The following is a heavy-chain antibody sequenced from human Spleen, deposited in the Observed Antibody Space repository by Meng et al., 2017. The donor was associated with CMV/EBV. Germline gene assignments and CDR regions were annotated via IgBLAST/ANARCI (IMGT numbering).Heavy chain of an antibody. V-gene: IGHV3-7*01. CDR3: AREVIAARRGAIDY. Sequence: GESLKISCAASGFTFSNAWMSWVRQAPGKGLEWVANIKQDGSEKYYVDSVKGRFTISRDNAKNSLYLQMNSLRAEDTAVYYCAREVIAARRGAIDYWGQGTLVTVSS. CDR1: GFTFSNAW. J-gene: IGHJ4*02. D-gene: IGHD6-6*01. CDR2: IKQDGSEK.